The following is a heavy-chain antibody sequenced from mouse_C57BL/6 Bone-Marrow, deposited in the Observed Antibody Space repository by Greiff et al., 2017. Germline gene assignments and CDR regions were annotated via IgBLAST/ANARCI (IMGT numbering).Heavy chain of an antibody. V-gene: IGHV1-15*01. J-gene: IGHJ2*01. CDR1: GYTFTDYE. CDR3: TRGGNFLDY. CDR2: IDPETGGT. Sequence: VQLQQSGAELVRPGASVTLSCKASGYTFTDYEMLWVKQTPVHGLEWIGAIDPETGGTAYNQKFKGKAILTADKSSSPAYMELRSLTSEDSAGYYCTRGGNFLDYWGQGTTLTVS. D-gene: IGHD2-1*01.